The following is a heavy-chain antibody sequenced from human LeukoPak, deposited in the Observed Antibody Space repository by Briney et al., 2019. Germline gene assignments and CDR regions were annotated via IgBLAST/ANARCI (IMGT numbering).Heavy chain of an antibody. CDR3: ARLGRENYYGSGSYPDY. Sequence: GESLQISCKGSGYSFTSYWISWVRQMPGKGLEWMGRIDPRDSYTNYSPSFQGHVTISADKSISTAYLQWSSLKASDTAMYYCARLGRENYYGSGSYPDYWGQGTLVTVSS. D-gene: IGHD3-10*01. J-gene: IGHJ4*02. CDR2: IDPRDSYT. CDR1: GYSFTSYW. V-gene: IGHV5-10-1*01.